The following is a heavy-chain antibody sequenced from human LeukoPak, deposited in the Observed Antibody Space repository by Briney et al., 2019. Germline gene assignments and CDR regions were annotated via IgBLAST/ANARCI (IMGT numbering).Heavy chain of an antibody. CDR1: GFTFSNYA. J-gene: IGHJ6*02. Sequence: GGSLRLSCAASGFTFSNYAMTWVRQAPGKGLEWVSAISGSGGYTYYADSVKGRFTISRDNSKNTLYLQVNSLRAEDTAVYNCARVGDYGNYYYYAMDVWGQGTTVTASS. CDR2: ISGSGGYT. CDR3: ARVGDYGNYYYYAMDV. D-gene: IGHD4-17*01. V-gene: IGHV3-23*01.